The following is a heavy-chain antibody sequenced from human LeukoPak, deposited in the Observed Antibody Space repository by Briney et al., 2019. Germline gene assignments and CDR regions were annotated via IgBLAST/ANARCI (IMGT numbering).Heavy chain of an antibody. CDR2: ISHVGSDK. D-gene: IGHD3-22*01. V-gene: IGHV3-30*18. J-gene: IGHJ4*02. Sequence: GGSLRLSCAASGFTFTSYGMRWVRQAPGKGLEWVAVISHVGSDKYYADSVKGRVTISRENSQSTLYLQMSSLRDEATAVYYCAKFPGDSSFDYWGQGTLVTVPS. CDR1: GFTFTSYG. CDR3: AKFPGDSSFDY.